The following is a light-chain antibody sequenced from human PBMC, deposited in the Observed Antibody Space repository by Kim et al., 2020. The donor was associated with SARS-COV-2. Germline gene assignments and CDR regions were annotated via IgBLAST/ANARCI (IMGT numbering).Light chain of an antibody. V-gene: IGLV1-47*01. CDR1: DSNIGRNY. CDR3: AAWDDSLSGVV. Sequence: SSSGSDSNIGRNYGYRCRQLPGTAPKLLIYRNNQRPSGVPDLFTGSKSGTSASLAISGLRSEDEADYYCAAWDDSLSGVVFGGGTQLTVL. J-gene: IGLJ2*01. CDR2: RNN.